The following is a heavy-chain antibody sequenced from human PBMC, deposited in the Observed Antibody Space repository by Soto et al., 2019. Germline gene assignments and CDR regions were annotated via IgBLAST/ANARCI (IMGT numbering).Heavy chain of an antibody. CDR2: IIPIFGTA. CDR1: GGTFSSYA. CDR3: ASHPPYYYDSRGYYYGEHQASDAFDM. V-gene: IGHV1-69*06. J-gene: IGHJ3*02. Sequence: QVQLVQSGAEVKKPGSSVKVSCKASGGTFSSYAISWVRQAPGQGLEWMGGIIPIFGTANYAQKFQGRVTITAHKTTSTAYVELISMRSEDTAVYYCASHPPYYYDSRGYYYGEHQASDAFDMWGQGTIVTVSS. D-gene: IGHD3-22*01.